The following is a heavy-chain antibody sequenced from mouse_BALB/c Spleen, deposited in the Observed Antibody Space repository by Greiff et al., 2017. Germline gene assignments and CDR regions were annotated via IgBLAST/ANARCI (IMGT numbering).Heavy chain of an antibody. CDR1: GYTFTSYS. Sequence: QVQLQQSGAELVKPGASVKLSCKASGYTFTSYSMYWVKQRPGQGLEWIGEINPSNGGTNFNEKFKSKATLTVDKSSSTAYMQLSSLTSEDSAVYYCTRFTTAFYAMDYWGQGTSVTVSS. J-gene: IGHJ4*01. V-gene: IGHV1S81*02. CDR3: TRFTTAFYAMDY. D-gene: IGHD1-2*01. CDR2: INPSNGGT.